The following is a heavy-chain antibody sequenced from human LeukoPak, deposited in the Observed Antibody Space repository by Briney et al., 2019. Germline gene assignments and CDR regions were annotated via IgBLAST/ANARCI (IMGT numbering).Heavy chain of an antibody. D-gene: IGHD6-6*01. CDR1: GGSISSGGYS. CDR3: ARLSSSHLVDY. Sequence: SQTLSLTCAVSGGSISSGGYSWSWIRQHPGKGLEWIGYIYYTGSTYYNPSLMSRVTISVDTSKNQFSLKLSSVTAADTALYYCARLSSSHLVDYWGQGTLVTVSS. CDR2: IYYTGST. J-gene: IGHJ4*02. V-gene: IGHV4-31*11.